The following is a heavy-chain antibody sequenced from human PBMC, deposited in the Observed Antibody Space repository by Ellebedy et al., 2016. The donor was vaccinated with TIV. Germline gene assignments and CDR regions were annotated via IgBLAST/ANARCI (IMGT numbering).Heavy chain of an antibody. D-gene: IGHD3-10*01. Sequence: GESLKISCAASGFTFSSYTMGWVRQAPGKGLDWVSDINLSGGRTYYADSVTGRFTISRDNSKNTLYLQLSSLRAEDTAVYYCAKASSSGSAYDIWGQGTMITVSS. J-gene: IGHJ3*02. CDR1: GFTFSSYT. V-gene: IGHV3-23*01. CDR2: INLSGGRT. CDR3: AKASSSGSAYDI.